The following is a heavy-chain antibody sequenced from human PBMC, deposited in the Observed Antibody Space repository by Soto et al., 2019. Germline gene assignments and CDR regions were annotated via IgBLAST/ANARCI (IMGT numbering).Heavy chain of an antibody. J-gene: IGHJ6*02. V-gene: IGHV4-31*03. CDR2: IYYSGST. CDR3: AREGAAPYYYYGMDV. CDR1: GGSISSGGYF. Sequence: QVQLQESGPGLVKPSQTLSLTCTVSGGSISSGGYFWSWIRQHPGKGLEWIGFIYYSGSTYYNPSLKSRVTISVDTSKNQFSLKLSSVNAADTAVYYCAREGAAPYYYYGMDVWGQGTTVTVSS. D-gene: IGHD6-6*01.